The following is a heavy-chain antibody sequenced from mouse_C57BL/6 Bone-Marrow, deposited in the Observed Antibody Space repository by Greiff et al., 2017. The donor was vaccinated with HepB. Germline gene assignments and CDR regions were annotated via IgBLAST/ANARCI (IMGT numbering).Heavy chain of an antibody. CDR2: IWSDGST. D-gene: IGHD2-3*01. CDR1: GFSLTSYG. J-gene: IGHJ4*01. V-gene: IGHV2-6-1*01. CDR3: ARHNGYFYDAMDY. Sequence: VKLVESGPGLVAPSQSLSITCTVSGFSLTSYGVHWVRQPPGKGLEWLVVIWSDGSTTYNSAHKSRLSISKDNSKSQVFLKMNSLQTDDTAMYYCARHNGYFYDAMDYWGQGTSVTVSS.